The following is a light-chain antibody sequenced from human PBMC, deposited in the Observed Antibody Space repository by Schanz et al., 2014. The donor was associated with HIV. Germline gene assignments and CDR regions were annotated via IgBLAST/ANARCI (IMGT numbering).Light chain of an antibody. CDR3: QQRSNWPPIT. CDR1: QSVSSSY. J-gene: IGKJ5*01. Sequence: EIVLTQSPGTLSLSPGERATLSCRASQSVSSSYLAWYQQKPGQAPRLLISGASSRATGIPDRFSGGGSGTDFTLTISGLEPEDFAVYYCQQRSNWPPITFGQGTRLEIK. CDR2: GAS. V-gene: IGKV3D-20*02.